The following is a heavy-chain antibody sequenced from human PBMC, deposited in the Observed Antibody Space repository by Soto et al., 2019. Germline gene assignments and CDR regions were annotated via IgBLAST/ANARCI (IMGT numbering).Heavy chain of an antibody. Sequence: PSETLSLTCTVSGGSISSYYWSWIRQPPGKGLEWIGYIYYSGSTNYNPSLKSRVTISVDTSKNQFSLKLSSVTAADTAVYYCARAPIYYLWGSDRRGNLCDPRGQGTLVTVSS. CDR2: IYYSGST. J-gene: IGHJ5*02. CDR1: GGSISSYY. V-gene: IGHV4-59*01. D-gene: IGHD3-16*01. CDR3: ARAPIYYLWGSDRRGNLCDP.